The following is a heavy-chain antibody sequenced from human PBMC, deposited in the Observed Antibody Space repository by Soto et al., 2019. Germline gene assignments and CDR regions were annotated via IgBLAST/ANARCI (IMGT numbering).Heavy chain of an antibody. J-gene: IGHJ4*02. D-gene: IGHD2-15*01. V-gene: IGHV1-18*01. CDR3: ARVRYCSGGSCHSNPLDY. CDR1: GYTFTHYG. Sequence: QVQLVQSGTEVKKPGASVTVSCKTYGYTFTHYGISWGRQAPGQGPAWRGWISGYNVNTDYAQNLQGRVTMTTDTSTSTAYMELRSLRSDDTAVYYCARVRYCSGGSCHSNPLDYWGQGTRVTVSS. CDR2: ISGYNVNT.